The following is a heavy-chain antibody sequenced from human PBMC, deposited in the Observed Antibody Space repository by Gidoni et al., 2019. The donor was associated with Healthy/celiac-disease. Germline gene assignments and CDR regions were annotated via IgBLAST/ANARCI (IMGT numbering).Heavy chain of an antibody. CDR3: ARAPAFDI. V-gene: IGHV3-30-3*01. J-gene: IGHJ3*02. CDR2: ISYDGSNK. Sequence: HWVRQAPGKGLEWVAVISYDGSNKYYADSVKGRVTISRDNSKNTLYLQMNSLRAEDTAVYYCARAPAFDIWGQGTMVTVSS.